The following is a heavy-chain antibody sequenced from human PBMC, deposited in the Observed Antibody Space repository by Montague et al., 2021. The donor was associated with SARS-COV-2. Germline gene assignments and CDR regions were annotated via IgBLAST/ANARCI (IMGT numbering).Heavy chain of an antibody. CDR1: GGSISSSSYY. CDR3: ARVISRQNNIVVVGLYYFDY. Sequence: SETLSLTCTVSGGSISSSSYYWGWIRQPPGKGLEWIGSIYYSGSTYYXPSLKSRVTISADTSKNQFSLKLSSVTASDTAVYYCARVISRQNNIVVVGLYYFDYWGQGTLVTVSS. D-gene: IGHD2-15*01. CDR2: IYYSGST. V-gene: IGHV4-39*07. J-gene: IGHJ4*02.